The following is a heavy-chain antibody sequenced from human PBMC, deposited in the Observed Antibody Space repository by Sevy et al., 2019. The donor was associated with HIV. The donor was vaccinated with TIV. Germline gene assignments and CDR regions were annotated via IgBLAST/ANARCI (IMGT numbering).Heavy chain of an antibody. CDR2: IYWDDDK. Sequence: SGPTLVKPTQTLTLTCTFSGISLSTSGMGVGWIRQPPGKALEWLALIYWDDDKRYSPSLKSRLTITKDTSKNQVVLTMTNMDPVDTATYDCAHWLYGDYVTNFDYWGQGTLVTVSS. CDR1: GISLSTSGMG. J-gene: IGHJ4*02. V-gene: IGHV2-5*02. CDR3: AHWLYGDYVTNFDY. D-gene: IGHD4-17*01.